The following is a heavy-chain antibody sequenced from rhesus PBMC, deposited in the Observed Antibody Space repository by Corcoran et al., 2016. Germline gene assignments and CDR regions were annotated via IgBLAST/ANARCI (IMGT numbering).Heavy chain of an antibody. Sequence: QVTLKESGPALVKPTQTLTLTCTFSGFSLSTSGMGVGWIRQPPGKALEWLASIYWDDNKYYSTALKSRLTIPKDPSKNQVVLTMTDMDPVDTATYYCARVPYSSGWYGDFDFWGQGVLVTVSS. D-gene: IGHD6-31*01. CDR1: GFSLSTSGMG. J-gene: IGHJ4*01. V-gene: IGHV2S1*01. CDR3: ARVPYSSGWYGDFDF. CDR2: IYWDDNK.